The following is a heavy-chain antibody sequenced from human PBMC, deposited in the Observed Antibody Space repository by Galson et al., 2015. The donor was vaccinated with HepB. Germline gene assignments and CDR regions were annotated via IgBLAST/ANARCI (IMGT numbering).Heavy chain of an antibody. D-gene: IGHD1-1*01. CDR1: GFTFISYG. CDR3: AREFPTGTTTTGGWFDP. CDR2: ISYDGSNK. J-gene: IGHJ5*02. Sequence: SLRLSCAASGFTFISYGMHWVRQAPGKGLEWVAVISYDGSNKYYADSVKGRFTISRDNSKNTLYLQMNSLRAEDTAVYYCAREFPTGTTTTGGWFDPWGQGTLVTVSS. V-gene: IGHV3-30*03.